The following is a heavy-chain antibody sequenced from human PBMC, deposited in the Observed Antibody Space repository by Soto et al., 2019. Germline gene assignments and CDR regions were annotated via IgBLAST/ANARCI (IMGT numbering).Heavy chain of an antibody. CDR3: VHKGGGDRILDY. V-gene: IGHV2-5*02. Sequence: QITLKESGPALVKPTQTLTLTCTFSGFSLSTSGVGVGWIRQPPGEALEWLALIYWDDYKHFSPSLESRLTITKDTPKNQVVLKMTNMDPVDKATYYCVHKGGGDRILDYWGQGTLVTVSS. CDR1: GFSLSTSGVG. J-gene: IGHJ4*02. D-gene: IGHD3-16*01. CDR2: IYWDDYK.